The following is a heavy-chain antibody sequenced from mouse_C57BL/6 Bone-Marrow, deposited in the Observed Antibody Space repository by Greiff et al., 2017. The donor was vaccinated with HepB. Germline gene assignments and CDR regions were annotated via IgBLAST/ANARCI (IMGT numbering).Heavy chain of an antibody. CDR1: GYTFTTYP. J-gene: IGHJ1*03. CDR3: ARGYGNSWYFDV. V-gene: IGHV1-47*01. Sequence: VKLVESGAELVKPGASVKMSCKASGYTFTTYPIEWMKQNHGKSLEWIGNFHPYNDDTKYNEKFKGKATLTVEKSSSTVYLELSRLTSDDSAVYYCARGYGNSWYFDVWGTGTTVTVSS. D-gene: IGHD2-1*01. CDR2: FHPYNDDT.